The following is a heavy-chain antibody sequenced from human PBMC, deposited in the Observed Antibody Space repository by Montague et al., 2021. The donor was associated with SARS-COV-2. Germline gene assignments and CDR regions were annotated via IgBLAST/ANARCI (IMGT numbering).Heavy chain of an antibody. CDR3: ARGLVGWFDP. J-gene: IGHJ5*02. Sequence: SETLSLTCTVSGVSISSSSYYWGWIRQPPGKGLEWIGCIYYSGSTYYNPSLKSRVTISVDTSKNQFSLKLSSVTAADTAVYYCARGLVGWFDPWGQGTLVTVSS. CDR2: IYYSGST. CDR1: GVSISSSSYY. D-gene: IGHD6-19*01. V-gene: IGHV4-39*01.